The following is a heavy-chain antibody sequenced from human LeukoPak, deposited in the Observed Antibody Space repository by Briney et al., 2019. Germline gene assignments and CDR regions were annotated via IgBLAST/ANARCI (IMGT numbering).Heavy chain of an antibody. CDR1: GGSISSSSYY. Sequence: SETLSLTCTVSGGSISSSSYYWGWIRQPPGKGLEWIGSIYYSGSTYYNPSLKSRVTISVDTSKNQFSLKLSSVTAADTAVYYCARHPRITIFGVVSHYYYMDVWGKGTTVTVSS. CDR2: IYYSGST. D-gene: IGHD3-3*01. V-gene: IGHV4-39*01. J-gene: IGHJ6*03. CDR3: ARHPRITIFGVVSHYYYMDV.